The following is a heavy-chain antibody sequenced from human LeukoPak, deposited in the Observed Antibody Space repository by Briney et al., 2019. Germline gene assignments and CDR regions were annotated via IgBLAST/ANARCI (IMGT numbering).Heavy chain of an antibody. CDR1: GFDFSSYG. D-gene: IGHD6-19*01. CDR3: ARGVRIAVAGNIDY. V-gene: IGHV3-23*01. Sequence: SGGSLRLSCEASGFDFSSYGMNWVRQAPGKGLEWVAAISGRDGTTYYAESVKGRFTISRDNFKNMVYLQMNSLRAEDTAVYYCARGVRIAVAGNIDYWGQGTLVTVSS. J-gene: IGHJ4*02. CDR2: ISGRDGTT.